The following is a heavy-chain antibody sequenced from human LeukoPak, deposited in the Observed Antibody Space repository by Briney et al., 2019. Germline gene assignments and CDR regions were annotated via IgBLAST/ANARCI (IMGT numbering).Heavy chain of an antibody. CDR1: GFTFSSYA. J-gene: IGHJ6*03. Sequence: PGRSLRLACAASGFTFSSYAMHWVRQAPGKGLEWVAVISYDGSNKYYADSVKGRFTISRDNSKNTLYLQMNSLRAEDTAVYYCARVIGAEHYYYYYMDVWGKGTTVTVSS. D-gene: IGHD1-14*01. V-gene: IGHV3-30*04. CDR3: ARVIGAEHYYYYYMDV. CDR2: ISYDGSNK.